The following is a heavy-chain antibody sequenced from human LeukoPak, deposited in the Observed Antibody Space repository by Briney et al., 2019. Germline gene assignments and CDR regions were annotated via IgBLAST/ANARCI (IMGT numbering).Heavy chain of an antibody. Sequence: PSETLSLTCSVSGGSISRSHYYWDWIRQPPGKGLEWVGNIYESGSAYYSPSFKSRVTISVDTSKNQFSLKLYSVTAADTAVYYCAGHHPRNTVDFWGQGTLVTVSS. CDR3: AGHHPRNTVDF. CDR2: IYESGSA. J-gene: IGHJ4*02. V-gene: IGHV4-39*01. D-gene: IGHD2-8*02. CDR1: GGSISRSHYY.